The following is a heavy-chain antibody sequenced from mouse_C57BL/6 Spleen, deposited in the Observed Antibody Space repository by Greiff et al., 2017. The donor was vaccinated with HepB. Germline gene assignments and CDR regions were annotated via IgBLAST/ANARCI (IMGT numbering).Heavy chain of an antibody. CDR1: GYSFTSYY. CDR2: IYPGSGNT. CDR3: ATDLFYAMDY. Sequence: VHLVESGPELVKPGASVKISCKASGYSFTSYYIHWVKQRPGQGLEWIGWIYPGSGNTKYNEKFKGKATLTADTSSSTAYMQLSSLTSEDSAVYYCATDLFYAMDYWGQGTSVTVSS. V-gene: IGHV1-66*01. J-gene: IGHJ4*01.